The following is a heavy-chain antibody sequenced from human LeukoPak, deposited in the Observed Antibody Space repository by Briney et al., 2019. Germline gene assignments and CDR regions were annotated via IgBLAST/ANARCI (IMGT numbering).Heavy chain of an antibody. Sequence: PGGSLRLSCAASGFTFSSYSMNWVRQAPGKGLEWVSSISSSSSYIYYADSVKGRFTISRDNAKNSLYLQMNSLRAEDMAVYYCARDHWGYCSSASCSGSGSYYYYYGMDVWGKGTTVTVSS. V-gene: IGHV3-21*01. D-gene: IGHD2-2*01. CDR3: ARDHWGYCSSASCSGSGSYYYYYGMDV. J-gene: IGHJ6*04. CDR1: GFTFSSYS. CDR2: ISSSSSYI.